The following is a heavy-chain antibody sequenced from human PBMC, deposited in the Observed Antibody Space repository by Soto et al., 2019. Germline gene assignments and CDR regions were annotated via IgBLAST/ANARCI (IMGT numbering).Heavy chain of an antibody. Sequence: SETLSLTCTVSGGSISNYYWSWIRQSAEKRLEWIGRVSSTGSSYYNPSLKSRVTISVDTSKNQVSLNLTSVTAADTAVYYCARGVPEAGTDCFDPCGQRTLVTVSS. CDR2: VSSTGSS. CDR3: ARGVPEAGTDCFDP. J-gene: IGHJ5*02. D-gene: IGHD6-19*01. CDR1: GGSISNYY. V-gene: IGHV4-4*07.